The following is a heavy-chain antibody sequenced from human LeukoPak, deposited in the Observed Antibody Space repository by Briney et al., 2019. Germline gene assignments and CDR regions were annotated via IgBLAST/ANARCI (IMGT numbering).Heavy chain of an antibody. D-gene: IGHD4-17*01. CDR3: ARDYGDYAPLDY. CDR1: GYIFTSYY. V-gene: IGHV1-46*01. CDR2: INPSGGST. Sequence: ASVKVSCKASGYIFTSYYMHWVRQAPGQGLEWMGIINPSGGSTSYAQKFQGRVTMTRDTSTSTVYMELSSLRSEDTAVYYCARDYGDYAPLDYWGQGTLVTVSS. J-gene: IGHJ4*02.